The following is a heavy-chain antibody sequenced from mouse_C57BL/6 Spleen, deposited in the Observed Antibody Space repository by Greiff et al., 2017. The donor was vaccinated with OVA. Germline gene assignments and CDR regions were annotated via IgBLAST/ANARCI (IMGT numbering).Heavy chain of an antibody. D-gene: IGHD2-4*01. CDR2: INYDGSST. J-gene: IGHJ1*03. CDR1: GFTFSDYY. V-gene: IGHV5-16*01. CDR3: ARDYYYDYDVGYFDV. Sequence: EVQLVESEGGLVQPGSSMKLSCTASGFTFSDYYMAWVRQVPEKGLEWVANINYDGSSTYYLDSLKSRFIISRDNAKNILYLQMSSLKSEDTATYYCARDYYYDYDVGYFDVWGTGTTVTVSS.